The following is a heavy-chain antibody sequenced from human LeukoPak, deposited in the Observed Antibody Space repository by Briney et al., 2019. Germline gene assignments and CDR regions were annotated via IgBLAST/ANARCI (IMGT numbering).Heavy chain of an antibody. CDR2: ISSSSSTI. J-gene: IGHJ4*02. CDR3: ARGRGSYGPYFDY. D-gene: IGHD5-18*01. Sequence: GGSLRLSCAASGFTFHNYAMNWVRQAPGKGLEWVSYISSSSSTIYYADSVKGRFTISRDNAKNSLYLQMNSLRAEDTAVYYCARGRGSYGPYFDYWGQGTLVTVSS. CDR1: GFTFHNYA. V-gene: IGHV3-48*01.